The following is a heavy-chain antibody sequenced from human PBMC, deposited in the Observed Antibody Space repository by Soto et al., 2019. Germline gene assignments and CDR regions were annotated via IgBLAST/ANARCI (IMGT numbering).Heavy chain of an antibody. V-gene: IGHV3-30*03. CDR2: ISYDGSNK. CDR3: FNYSYGSAPSQLYF. J-gene: IGHJ1*01. CDR1: GFTFSSYG. D-gene: IGHD1-1*01. Sequence: PGGSLRLSCAASGFTFSSYGMHWVRQAPGKGLEWVAVISYDGSNKYYADSVKGRFTISRDNSKNTLYLQMNSLGAEDTAVYYFFNYSYGSAPSQLYF.